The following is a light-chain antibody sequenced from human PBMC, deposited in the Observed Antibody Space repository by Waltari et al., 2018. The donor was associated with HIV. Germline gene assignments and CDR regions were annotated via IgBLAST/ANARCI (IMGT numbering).Light chain of an antibody. CDR2: LGS. Sequence: DIVMSQSPLSLAVTPGESASISCKSTQSLLQTNTYNYLDWYLQKPGQSPKLLIYLGSARASGVPDRFSGSGSGTDFTLEITRVEAEDVGVYYCMQALQTPYTFGQGTNLDI. J-gene: IGKJ2*01. CDR1: QSLLQTNTYNY. V-gene: IGKV2-28*01. CDR3: MQALQTPYT.